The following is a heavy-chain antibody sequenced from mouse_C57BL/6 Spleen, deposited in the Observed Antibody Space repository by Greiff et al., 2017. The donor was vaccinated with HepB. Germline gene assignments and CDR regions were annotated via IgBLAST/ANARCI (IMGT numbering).Heavy chain of an antibody. CDR3: ARGDYYAMDY. V-gene: IGHV5-4*03. CDR2: ISDGGSYT. CDR1: GFTFSSYA. J-gene: IGHJ4*01. Sequence: LVESGGGLVKPGGSLKLSCAASGFTFSSYAMSWVRQTPEKRLEWVATISDGGSYTYYPDNVKGRFTISRDNAKNNLYLQMSHLKSEDTAMYYCARGDYYAMDYWGQGTSVTVSS.